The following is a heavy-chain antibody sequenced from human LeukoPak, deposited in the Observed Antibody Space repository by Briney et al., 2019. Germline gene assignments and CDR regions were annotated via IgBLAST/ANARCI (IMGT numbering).Heavy chain of an antibody. J-gene: IGHJ5*02. Sequence: ASVKVSCKTSGYTLTYFGITWVRQAPGQGLEWMGWISTYNGNAKYAQNLQGRVTMTTDTSTTTVYMELRSLRSDDTAVYYCAREAITIFGVVRTQTTTRPHRFDPWGQGTLVTVSS. CDR1: GYTLTYFG. CDR3: AREAITIFGVVRTQTTTRPHRFDP. CDR2: ISTYNGNA. V-gene: IGHV1-18*01. D-gene: IGHD3-3*01.